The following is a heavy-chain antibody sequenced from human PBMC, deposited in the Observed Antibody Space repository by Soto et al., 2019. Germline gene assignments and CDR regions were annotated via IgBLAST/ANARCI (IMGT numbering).Heavy chain of an antibody. CDR3: ARDHSRSWQRNQGPVDV. Sequence: LRLSCAASGFTFSSYAMHWVRQAPGKGLEWVAVISYDGSNKYYADSVKGRFTISRDNSKNTLYLQMISRRAEDTAVYYCARDHSRSWQRNQGPVDVWGQGTTVTVSS. D-gene: IGHD6-13*01. J-gene: IGHJ6*02. CDR2: ISYDGSNK. CDR1: GFTFSSYA. V-gene: IGHV3-30-3*01.